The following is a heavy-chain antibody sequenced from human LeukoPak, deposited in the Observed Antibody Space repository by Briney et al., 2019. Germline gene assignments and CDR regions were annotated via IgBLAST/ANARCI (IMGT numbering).Heavy chain of an antibody. CDR1: GYTLTELS. CDR3: ATLRPYDYDSSGLL. D-gene: IGHD3-22*01. Sequence: ASVKVCCKVSGYTLTELSMHWVRQAPGKGLEWMGGFDPEDGETIYAQKFQGRVTMTEDTSTDTAYMELSSLRSEDTAVYYCATLRPYDYDSSGLLWGQGTLVTVSS. V-gene: IGHV1-24*01. J-gene: IGHJ4*02. CDR2: FDPEDGET.